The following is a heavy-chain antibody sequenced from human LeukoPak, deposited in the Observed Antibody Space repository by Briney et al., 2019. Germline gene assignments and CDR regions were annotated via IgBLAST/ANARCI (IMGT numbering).Heavy chain of an antibody. V-gene: IGHV1-69*13. J-gene: IGHJ4*02. CDR3: ARDRYYYDSSGPWGYFDY. CDR1: GGTFSSYA. D-gene: IGHD3-22*01. Sequence: GASVKVSCKASGGTFSSYAISWVRQAPGQGLEWMGGIIPIFGTANYAQKFQGRVTITADESTSTAYMELSSLRSEDTAVYYCARDRYYYDSSGPWGYFDYWGQGTLVTVSS. CDR2: IIPIFGTA.